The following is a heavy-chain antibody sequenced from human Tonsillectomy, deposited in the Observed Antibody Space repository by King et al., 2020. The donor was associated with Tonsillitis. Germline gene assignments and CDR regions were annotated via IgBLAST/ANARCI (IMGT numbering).Heavy chain of an antibody. V-gene: IGHV3-9*01. CDR1: GFTFDDYA. Sequence: VQLVESGGGLVQPGRSLRLSCAASGFTFDDYAMHWVRQAPGKGLEWVSGISWNSGSIGYADSVKGRFTISRDNAKNSLYLQMNSLRAEDTALYYCAKISYSSSSGDWGQGTLVTVSS. CDR2: ISWNSGSI. J-gene: IGHJ4*02. CDR3: AKISYSSSSGD. D-gene: IGHD6-6*01.